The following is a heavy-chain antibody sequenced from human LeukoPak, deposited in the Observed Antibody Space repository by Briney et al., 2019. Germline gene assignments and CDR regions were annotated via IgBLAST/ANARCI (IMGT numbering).Heavy chain of an antibody. Sequence: PSETLSLTCTVSGASISSSRYYWRWIRQPPGKGLEWIVSIYHTGSTFYNPYLKSRVTISVDTSKSQFFLKVSSVTAADTALYYCARVWGPMLYAPLDYWGQGTLVTVSS. CDR1: GASISSSRYY. CDR2: IYHTGST. D-gene: IGHD2-8*01. CDR3: ARVWGPMLYAPLDY. J-gene: IGHJ4*02. V-gene: IGHV4-39*07.